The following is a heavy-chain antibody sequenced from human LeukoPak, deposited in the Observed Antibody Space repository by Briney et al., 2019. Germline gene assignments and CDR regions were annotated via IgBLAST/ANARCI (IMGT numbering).Heavy chain of an antibody. V-gene: IGHV1-2*04. CDR3: ARVSGSSGFDY. J-gene: IGHJ4*02. D-gene: IGHD6-19*01. Sequence: ASVTVSFKASGYTFTGYYMHWVRQAPGQGLEWMGWINPNSGGINYAQKFQGWVTMTRDTSISTAYMELSRLRSDDTAVYYCARVSGSSGFDYGGQGTLVTVSS. CDR1: GYTFTGYY. CDR2: INPNSGGI.